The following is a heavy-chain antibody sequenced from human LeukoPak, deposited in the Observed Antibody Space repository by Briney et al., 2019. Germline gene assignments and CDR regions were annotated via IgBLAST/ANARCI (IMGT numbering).Heavy chain of an antibody. CDR2: INHSGST. J-gene: IGHJ4*02. Sequence: SETLSLTCTVSGGSISNYYWSWIRQPPGKGLEWIGEINHSGSTNYNPSLKSRVTISVDTSKNQFSLKLSSVTAADTAVYYCARSHPSYYDFWSGYYTPYYFDYWGQGTLVTVSS. D-gene: IGHD3-3*01. CDR3: ARSHPSYYDFWSGYYTPYYFDY. CDR1: GGSISNYY. V-gene: IGHV4-34*01.